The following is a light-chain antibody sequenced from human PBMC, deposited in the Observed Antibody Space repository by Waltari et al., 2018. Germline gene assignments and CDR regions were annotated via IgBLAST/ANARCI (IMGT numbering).Light chain of an antibody. V-gene: IGKV3-20*01. CDR2: GAS. CDR3: QQYGSSPYT. CDR1: QSVSSSY. Sequence: DIVLTRSPGTLSLTPGERATLSCRASQSVSSSYLAWYQPKPGQAPRLLIYGASSRATGSPDRFSGSGSGTDFTVTISRLEPEDFAVYYCQQYGSSPYTFGQGTKLEI. J-gene: IGKJ2*01.